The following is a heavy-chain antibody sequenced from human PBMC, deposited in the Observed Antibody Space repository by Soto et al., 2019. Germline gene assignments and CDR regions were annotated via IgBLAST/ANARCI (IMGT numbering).Heavy chain of an antibody. D-gene: IGHD2-15*01. V-gene: IGHV3-33*01. CDR2: IWYDGSNT. CDR1: GFTFSSYG. J-gene: IGHJ6*02. Sequence: QVQLVEFGGGVVQPGRSLRLSCAASGFTFSSYGMHGVRQAPGKGLERVAVIWYDGSNTYYADSVKGRFTISRDNSKNTLYLQVNSLRAEDTAVYYCARAGYCSGGSCDPSGMDVWAQGTTVTVS. CDR3: ARAGYCSGGSCDPSGMDV.